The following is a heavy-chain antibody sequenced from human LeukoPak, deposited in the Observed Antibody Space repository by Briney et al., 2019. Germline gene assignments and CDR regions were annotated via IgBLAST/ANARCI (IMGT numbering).Heavy chain of an antibody. V-gene: IGHV4-59*01. J-gene: IGHJ4*02. D-gene: IGHD6-13*01. CDR2: IYYSGST. CDR1: GGSISSYY. CDR3: ARDCDSSTCYDY. Sequence: PSETLSLTCTVSGGSISSYYWSWIRQPPGKGLEWIGYIYYSGSTNYNPSLKSRVTISVDTSKNQFSLKLSSVTAADTAVYYCARDCDSSTCYDYWGQGTLVAVSS.